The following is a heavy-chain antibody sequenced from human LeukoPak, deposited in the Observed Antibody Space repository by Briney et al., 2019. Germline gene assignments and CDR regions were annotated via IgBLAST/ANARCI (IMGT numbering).Heavy chain of an antibody. Sequence: PGGSLRLSCAASGFTFSSYAMHWVRQAPGKGLEWVAVISYDGSNKYYADSVKGRFTISRDNSKNTLYLQMNSLRAEDMAVYYCARDNNFAFDYWGQGTLVTVSS. CDR3: ARDNNFAFDY. D-gene: IGHD1-20*01. CDR1: GFTFSSYA. V-gene: IGHV3-30*04. CDR2: ISYDGSNK. J-gene: IGHJ4*02.